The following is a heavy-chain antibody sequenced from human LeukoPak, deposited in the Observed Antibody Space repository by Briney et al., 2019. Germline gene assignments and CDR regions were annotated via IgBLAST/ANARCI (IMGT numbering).Heavy chain of an antibody. CDR1: GFTSSSYA. J-gene: IGHJ3*02. V-gene: IGHV3-23*01. CDR2: ISGSGGST. CDR3: AKEWDYDSSLDAFDI. Sequence: GGSRRLSCAAAGFTSSSYAMSWVRQAPGKGLEWVSAISGSGGSTYYADSVKGRFTISRDNSKNTLYLQMNSLRAEDTAVYYCAKEWDYDSSLDAFDIWGQGTMVTVSS. D-gene: IGHD3-22*01.